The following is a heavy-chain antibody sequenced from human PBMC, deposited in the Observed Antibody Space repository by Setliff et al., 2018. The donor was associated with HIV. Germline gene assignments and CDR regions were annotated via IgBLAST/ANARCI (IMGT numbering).Heavy chain of an antibody. Sequence: PSETLSLTCTVSNGSISSHYWSWIRQPPGKGLEWIGNMYYSGSTNYNPSLKSRVTISVDRSQNHFSLKLSSVTAADTAVYYCARSAYDSSGLPYWGQGTLVTVSS. J-gene: IGHJ4*02. CDR2: MYYSGST. CDR1: NGSISSHY. CDR3: ARSAYDSSGLPY. D-gene: IGHD3-22*01. V-gene: IGHV4-59*11.